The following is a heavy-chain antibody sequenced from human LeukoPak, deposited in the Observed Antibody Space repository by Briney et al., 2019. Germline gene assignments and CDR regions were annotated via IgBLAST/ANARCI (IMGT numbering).Heavy chain of an antibody. CDR3: ARERITMIVVAPDAFDI. Sequence: SETLSLTCAVYGGSFSGYYWSWIRQPPGKGLEWIGEINHSGSTNYNPSLKSRVTISVDTSKNQFSLKLSSVTAADTAVYYCARERITMIVVAPDAFDIWGQGTMATVSS. V-gene: IGHV4-34*01. CDR1: GGSFSGYY. CDR2: INHSGST. J-gene: IGHJ3*02. D-gene: IGHD3-22*01.